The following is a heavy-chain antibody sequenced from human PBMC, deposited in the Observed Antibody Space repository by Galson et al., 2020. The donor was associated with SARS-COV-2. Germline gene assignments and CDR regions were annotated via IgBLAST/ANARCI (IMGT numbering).Heavy chain of an antibody. J-gene: IGHJ4*02. CDR2: ISSSSSYT. CDR1: GFTFSDYY. CDR3: ARDCSGGSCYVY. Sequence: SLKISCAASGFTFSDYYMSWIRQAPGKGLEWVSYISSSSSYTNYADSVKGRFTISRDNAKNSLYLQMNSLRAEDTAVYYCARDCSGGSCYVYWGQGTLVTVSS. D-gene: IGHD2-15*01. V-gene: IGHV3-11*06.